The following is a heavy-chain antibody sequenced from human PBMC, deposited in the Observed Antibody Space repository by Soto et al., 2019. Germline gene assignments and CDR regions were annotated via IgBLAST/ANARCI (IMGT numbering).Heavy chain of an antibody. CDR1: GGSFSHYF. CDR2: INHSGST. Sequence: SETLSLTCAVYGGSFSHYFWNWIRQPPGKGLEWIGEINHSGSTNYNPSLKSRVTISLDTSKNQFSLKLSSVTAADTAVYYCARGVSVTNTFYYYYAMDVWGQGTTVTVSS. V-gene: IGHV4-34*01. D-gene: IGHD2-8*01. CDR3: ARGVSVTNTFYYYYAMDV. J-gene: IGHJ6*02.